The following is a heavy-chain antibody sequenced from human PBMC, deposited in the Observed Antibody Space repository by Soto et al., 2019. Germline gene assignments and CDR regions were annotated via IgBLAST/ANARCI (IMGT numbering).Heavy chain of an antibody. J-gene: IGHJ6*02. V-gene: IGHV3-48*02. Sequence: PGGSLGLSYAASGFTFINYNMNWVRQAPGRGLEWVSYISSRSSTIYYGDSVKGRFTISRDNAKNSLYLQMNSLRDEDTAVYYCARDCGKGYGMDVWGQGTTVTVSS. CDR2: ISSRSSTI. CDR1: GFTFINYN. CDR3: ARDCGKGYGMDV.